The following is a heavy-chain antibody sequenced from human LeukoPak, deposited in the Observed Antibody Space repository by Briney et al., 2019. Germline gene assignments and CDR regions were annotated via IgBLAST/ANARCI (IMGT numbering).Heavy chain of an antibody. J-gene: IGHJ6*03. CDR2: MNPRSGDT. CDR3: ARGRYMDV. CDR1: GYIFIDYE. Sequence: ASVKVSCKPSGYIFIDYEINWVRQAPGQGLEWMGWMNPRSGDTGYEQKFQGRVTITRDSSISTVYMELSSLRSEDTALCYCARGRYMDVWGKGTTVTVSS. V-gene: IGHV1-8*03.